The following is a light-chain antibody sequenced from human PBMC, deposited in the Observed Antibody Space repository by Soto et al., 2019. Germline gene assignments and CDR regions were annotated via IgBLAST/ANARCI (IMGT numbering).Light chain of an antibody. CDR3: QQYGNSPLT. J-gene: IGKJ4*01. V-gene: IGKV3D-15*02. CDR1: QSVSNN. CDR2: RAS. Sequence: EIVMTQSPATLPVSPGERATLSCRASQSVSNNLAWYQQRPGQAPRLLIYRASTRATGIPARFSGGGSGTEFTLTISRLEPEDFALYYCQQYGNSPLTFGGGTKVEIK.